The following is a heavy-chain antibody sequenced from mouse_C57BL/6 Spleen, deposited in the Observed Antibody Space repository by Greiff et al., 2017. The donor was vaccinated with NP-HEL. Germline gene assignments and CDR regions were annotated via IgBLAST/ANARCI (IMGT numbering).Heavy chain of an antibody. V-gene: IGHV1-81*01. CDR1: GYTFTSYG. CDR3: ARPEDGSSPWFAY. D-gene: IGHD1-1*01. CDR2: IYPRSGNT. J-gene: IGHJ3*01. Sequence: VQLVESGAELARPGASVKLSCKASGYTFTSYGISWVKQRTGQGLEWIGEIYPRSGNTYYNEKFKGKATLTADKSSSTAYMELRSLTSEDSAVYFCARPEDGSSPWFAYWGQGTLVTVSA.